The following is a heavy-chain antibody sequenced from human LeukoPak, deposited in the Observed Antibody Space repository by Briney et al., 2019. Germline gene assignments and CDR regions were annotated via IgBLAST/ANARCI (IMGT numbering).Heavy chain of an antibody. Sequence: ASVKVSCKASGYTFTGYYLHWVRQAPGQGPEWMGWVNPNSGDTNYAQKFQGRVTMTWDTSISTAYMGLSRPKSDDTAIYYCARGTAYTEHSLFDYWGQGTLVTVSS. CDR2: VNPNSGDT. J-gene: IGHJ4*02. CDR1: GYTFTGYY. CDR3: ARGTAYTEHSLFDY. D-gene: IGHD3-16*01. V-gene: IGHV1-2*02.